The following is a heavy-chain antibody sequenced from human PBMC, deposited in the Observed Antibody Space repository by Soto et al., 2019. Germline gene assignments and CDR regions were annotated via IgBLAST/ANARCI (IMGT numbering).Heavy chain of an antibody. V-gene: IGHV1-46*01. CDR2: INPSGGST. Sequence: RASVKVSCKASGYTFTSYYMHWVRQAPGQGLEWMGIINPSGGSTSYAQKFQGRVTMTRDTSTSTVYMELSSLRSEDTAVYYCARECSSSLYYYGMDIWGQGATVTVSS. D-gene: IGHD6-6*01. CDR1: GYTFTSYY. CDR3: ARECSSSLYYYGMDI. J-gene: IGHJ6*02.